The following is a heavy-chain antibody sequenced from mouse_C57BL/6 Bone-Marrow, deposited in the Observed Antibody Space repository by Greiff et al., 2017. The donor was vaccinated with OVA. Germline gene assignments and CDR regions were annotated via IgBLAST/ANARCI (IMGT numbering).Heavy chain of an antibody. CDR1: GYTFTSYW. Sequence: QVQLQQPGAELVKPGASVKMSCKASGYTFTSYWITWVKQRPGQGLEWIGDIYPGSGSTNYNEKFKSKATLTVDKPSSTAYMQLSSLTSEDSAVYYCARDTTQSAFACWGQGTLVTVAA. CDR3: ARDTTQSAFAC. D-gene: IGHD3-2*02. CDR2: IYPGSGST. J-gene: IGHJ3*01. V-gene: IGHV1-55*01.